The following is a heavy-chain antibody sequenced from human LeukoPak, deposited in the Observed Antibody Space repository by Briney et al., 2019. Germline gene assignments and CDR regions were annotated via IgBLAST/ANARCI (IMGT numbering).Heavy chain of an antibody. Sequence: GGSLGLSCAASGFTFSSYAMSWVRQAPGKGLEWVSAISGSGGSTYYADSVKGRFTISRDNSKNTLYLQMNSLRAEDTAVYYCAKDRSSRDGYNYFDYWGQGTLVTVSS. CDR3: AKDRSSRDGYNYFDY. V-gene: IGHV3-23*01. CDR2: ISGSGGST. D-gene: IGHD5-24*01. J-gene: IGHJ4*02. CDR1: GFTFSSYA.